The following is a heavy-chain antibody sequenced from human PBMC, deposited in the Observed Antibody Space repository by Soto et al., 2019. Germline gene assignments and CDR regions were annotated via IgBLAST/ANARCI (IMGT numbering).Heavy chain of an antibody. CDR3: AREVNNYYGMDV. V-gene: IGHV4-30-4*01. Sequence: QVQLQESGPGLVKPSQTLSLTCSISGASISSDDYYWSWFRQPPGKGLEWIGYISYSGSTYYNPSHKSRITISVDTSKTQVSLIRSSVTAADTAVFYCAREVNNYYGMDVWGQGTTVTVSS. CDR1: GASISSDDYY. CDR2: ISYSGST. J-gene: IGHJ6*02.